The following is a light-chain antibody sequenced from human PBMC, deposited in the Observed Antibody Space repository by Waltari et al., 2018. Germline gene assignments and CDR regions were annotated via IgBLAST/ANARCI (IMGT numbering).Light chain of an antibody. CDR3: QQYGSSLSIT. J-gene: IGKJ5*01. CDR2: KAS. Sequence: DIQMTQSPSTLSASVGDRVTITCRTSQTISNWLAWYQQKPGKAPKLLIYKASLLQSGVPSRFSGSGSGTEFTLTISRLEPEDFAVYYCQQYGSSLSITFGQGTRLEIK. CDR1: QTISNW. V-gene: IGKV1-5*03.